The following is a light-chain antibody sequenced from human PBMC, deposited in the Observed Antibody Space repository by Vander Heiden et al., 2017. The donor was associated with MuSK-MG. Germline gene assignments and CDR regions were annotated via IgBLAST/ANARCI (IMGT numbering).Light chain of an antibody. V-gene: IGKV1-13*02. J-gene: IGKJ5*01. CDR3: QQVNSYPIT. Sequence: AIQLTQSPSSLSASVGDRVTITCRASQGVSSALAWYQQKPGKPPKLLIYDASTLDSGVPSRFSGSGSGTDFTLAISSLQPEDFATYFCQQVNSYPITFGQGTPMEIK. CDR2: DAS. CDR1: QGVSSA.